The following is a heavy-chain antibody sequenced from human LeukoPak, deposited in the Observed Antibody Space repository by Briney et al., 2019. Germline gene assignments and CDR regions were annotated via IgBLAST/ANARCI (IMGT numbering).Heavy chain of an antibody. V-gene: IGHV1-69*13. J-gene: IGHJ4*02. CDR2: IIPIFGTA. Sequence: SVKVSCKASGGTFSSYAISWVRQAPGQGLEWMGGIIPIFGTANYAQKFQGRVTITADESTSTAYMELSSLRSEDTAVYYCARGRGYSYELLLDPFDYWGQGTLVTVSS. CDR3: ARGRGYSYELLLDPFDY. D-gene: IGHD5-18*01. CDR1: GGTFSSYA.